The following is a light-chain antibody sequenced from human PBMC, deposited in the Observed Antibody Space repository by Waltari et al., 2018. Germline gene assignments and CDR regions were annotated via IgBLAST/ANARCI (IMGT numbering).Light chain of an antibody. Sequence: DILMTQSPLSLPVTPGEPASISCRSSQSLLHSNGYNYLDRYLQKPGQSPQVLIYLGFNRASGVPDRFSGSGSGTDFTLNISRVEAEDVGVYYCMQILQPARTFGQGTRLEIK. V-gene: IGKV2-28*01. J-gene: IGKJ2*01. CDR2: LGF. CDR3: MQILQPART. CDR1: QSLLHSNGYNY.